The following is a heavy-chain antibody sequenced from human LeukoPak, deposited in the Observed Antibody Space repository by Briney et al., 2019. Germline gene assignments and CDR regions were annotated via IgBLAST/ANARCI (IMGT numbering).Heavy chain of an antibody. Sequence: SVKVSCKASGGTFSSYAISWVRQAPGQGLEWMGGIIPIFGTANYAQKFQGRVTMTRDTSTSTVYMELRSLRSEDTAVYSCARGVHNYGNFDFWGQGTLVTVSS. D-gene: IGHD5-18*01. CDR2: IIPIFGTA. J-gene: IGHJ4*02. CDR3: ARGVHNYGNFDF. V-gene: IGHV1-69*05. CDR1: GGTFSSYA.